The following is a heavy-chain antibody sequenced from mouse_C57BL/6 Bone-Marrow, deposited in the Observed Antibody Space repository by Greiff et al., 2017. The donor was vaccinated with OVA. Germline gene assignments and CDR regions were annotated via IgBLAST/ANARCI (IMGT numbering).Heavy chain of an antibody. CDR1: GYTFTSYW. CDR3: ARGDFDDY. V-gene: IGHV1-59*01. CDR2: IDPSDSYT. Sequence: VQLKQPGAELVRPGTSVKLSCKASGYTFTSYWMHWVKQRPGQGLEWIGVIDPSDSYTNYNQKFKGKATLTVDTSSSTAYMQLSSLTSEDSAVYYCARGDFDDYWGQGTTLTVSS. J-gene: IGHJ2*01.